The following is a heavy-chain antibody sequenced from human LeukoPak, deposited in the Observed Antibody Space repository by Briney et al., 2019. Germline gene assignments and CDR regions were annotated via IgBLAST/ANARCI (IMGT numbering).Heavy chain of an antibody. J-gene: IGHJ4*02. CDR2: INHSGST. V-gene: IGHV4-34*01. D-gene: IGHD3-22*01. CDR3: ARGGMFDSSGYHDY. Sequence: PSETLSLTCAVYGGSFSGYYWSWIRQPPGKGLEWIGEINHSGSTNYNPSLKSRVTISVDTSKNQFSLKLSSVTAADTVVYYCARGGMFDSSGYHDYWGQGTLVTVSS. CDR1: GGSFSGYY.